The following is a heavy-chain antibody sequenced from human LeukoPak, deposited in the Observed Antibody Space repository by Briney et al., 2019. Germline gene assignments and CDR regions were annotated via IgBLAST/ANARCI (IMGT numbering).Heavy chain of an antibody. CDR3: ARARATSSGWSHFDY. CDR2: IYYSGST. Sequence: PSETLSLTCNVSGGSISSSYWSWIRQPPGKGLEWIGYIYYSGSTNYNPSLKSRVTMSVDTSKNQFSLKLSSVTAADTAVYYCARARATSSGWSHFDYWGQGTLVTVSS. D-gene: IGHD6-19*01. V-gene: IGHV4-59*01. CDR1: GGSISSSY. J-gene: IGHJ4*02.